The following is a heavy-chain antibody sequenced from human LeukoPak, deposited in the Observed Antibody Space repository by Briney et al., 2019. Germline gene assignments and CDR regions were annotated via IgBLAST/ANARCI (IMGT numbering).Heavy chain of an antibody. V-gene: IGHV1-18*01. CDR2: ISAYNGNT. CDR1: GYTFTSYG. D-gene: IGHD3-22*01. Sequence: GASVKVSXKASGYTFTSYGISWVRQAPGQGLEWMGWISAYNGNTNYAQKLQGRVTMTTDTSTSTAYMELRSLRSDDTAVYYCARGYYYDSSGYYHSFDYWGQGTLVTVSS. J-gene: IGHJ4*02. CDR3: ARGYYYDSSGYYHSFDY.